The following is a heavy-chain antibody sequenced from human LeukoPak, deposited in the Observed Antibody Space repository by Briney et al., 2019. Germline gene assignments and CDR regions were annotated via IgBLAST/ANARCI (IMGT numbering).Heavy chain of an antibody. J-gene: IGHJ4*02. CDR3: ARSQSGSYFWNY. CDR2: IYYSGST. Sequence: SETLSLTCTVSGGSISSSSYYWGWIRQPPGKGLEWIGSIYYSGSTYYNPSLKSRVTISVDTSKNQFSLKLSSVTAADTAVYYCARSQSGSYFWNYWGQGTLDTVSS. D-gene: IGHD1-26*01. CDR1: GGSISSSSYY. V-gene: IGHV4-39*07.